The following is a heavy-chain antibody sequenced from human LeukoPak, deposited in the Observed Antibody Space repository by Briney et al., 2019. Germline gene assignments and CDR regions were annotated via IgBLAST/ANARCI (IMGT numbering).Heavy chain of an antibody. CDR3: GRSMDV. CDR2: ISYDGSKR. V-gene: IGHV3-30-3*01. Sequence: GGSLRLSCAASGFTFSTYAVHWVRQAPGKGLEWVAVISYDGSKRYYADSVKGRFTISRDNSKNAFLQMNSLRAEDTAVYYCGRSMDVWGQGTTVTVSS. CDR1: GFTFSTYA. J-gene: IGHJ6*02.